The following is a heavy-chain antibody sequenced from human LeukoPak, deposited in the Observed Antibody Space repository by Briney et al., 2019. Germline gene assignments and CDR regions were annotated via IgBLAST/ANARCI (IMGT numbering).Heavy chain of an antibody. CDR2: ISSSSSTI. D-gene: IGHD3-22*01. Sequence: GGSLRLSCAASGFTFSTYSMNWVRQAPGKGLEWVSYISSSSSTIYYADSVKGRFTISRDNAKNSLYLQMNSLRAEDTAVYYCARVTMIVVDAFDIWGQGTMVTVSS. CDR1: GFTFSTYS. J-gene: IGHJ3*02. CDR3: ARVTMIVVDAFDI. V-gene: IGHV3-48*04.